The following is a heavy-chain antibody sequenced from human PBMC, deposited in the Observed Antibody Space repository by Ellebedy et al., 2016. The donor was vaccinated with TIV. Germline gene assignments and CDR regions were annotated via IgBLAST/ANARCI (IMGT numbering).Heavy chain of an antibody. CDR1: GFIVSTNH. CDR2: INWSGDDT. Sequence: GESLKISCTASGFIVSTNHMSWVRQAPGKGLEWVSTINWSGDDTYYADSVKGRFTISRDNSKNTLYLQMNSLRAEDTAVYYCAKYRQHLQNLLESLDSWGHGTLVTVSS. D-gene: IGHD6-13*01. CDR3: AKYRQHLQNLLESLDS. V-gene: IGHV3-23*01. J-gene: IGHJ5*01.